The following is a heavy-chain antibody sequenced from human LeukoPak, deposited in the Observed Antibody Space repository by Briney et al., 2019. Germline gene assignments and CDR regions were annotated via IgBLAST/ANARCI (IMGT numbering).Heavy chain of an antibody. CDR2: ITNSGKDT. CDR3: AKADYGEYGFDS. CDR1: GSTFVSYA. Sequence: PGGSLRPSSAPSGSTFVSYARSWVRQAPGEGLEWVSAITNSGKDTYYADSVKGRFTFSRDISKTTLYLHMNSLRADDTAVYYCAKADYGEYGFDSWGQGTLVTVSS. D-gene: IGHD4-17*01. V-gene: IGHV3-23*01. J-gene: IGHJ4*02.